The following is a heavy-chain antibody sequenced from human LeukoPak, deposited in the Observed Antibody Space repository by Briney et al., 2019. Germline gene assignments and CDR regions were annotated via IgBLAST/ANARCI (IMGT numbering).Heavy chain of an antibody. CDR2: ISSSGSTI. V-gene: IGHV3-11*01. D-gene: IGHD3-10*01. Sequence: PGGSLRLSCAASGFTFSDYYMSWIRQAPGKGLEWVSYISSSGSTIYYADSVKGRFTISRDNAKNSLYLQMNSLRAEDTAVYYCARSYGSGSYYNPGDVWGKGTTVTVSS. J-gene: IGHJ6*04. CDR3: ARSYGSGSYYNPGDV. CDR1: GFTFSDYY.